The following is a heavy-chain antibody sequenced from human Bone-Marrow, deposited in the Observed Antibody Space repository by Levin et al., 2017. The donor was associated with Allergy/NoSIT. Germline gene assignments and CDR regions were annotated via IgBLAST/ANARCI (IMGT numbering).Heavy chain of an antibody. D-gene: IGHD6-13*01. CDR3: AKDVSSGSSSWYIWYYFDY. J-gene: IGHJ4*02. V-gene: IGHV3-23*01. Sequence: GESLKISCAASGFTFSSYAMSWVRQAPGKGLEWVSAISGSGGSTYYADSVKGRFTISRDNSKNTLYLQMNSLRAEDTAVYYCAKDVSSGSSSWYIWYYFDYWGQGTLVTVSS. CDR1: GFTFSSYA. CDR2: ISGSGGST.